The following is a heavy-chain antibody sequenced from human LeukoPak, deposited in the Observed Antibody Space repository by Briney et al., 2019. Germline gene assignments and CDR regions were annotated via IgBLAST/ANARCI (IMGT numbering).Heavy chain of an antibody. CDR1: GFTFSSYS. CDR2: ISSSSYI. V-gene: IGHV3-21*01. J-gene: IGHJ4*02. Sequence: GGSLRLSCAASGFTFSSYSMNWVRQAPGKGLEWVSCISSSSYIYYADSVKGRFTISRDNAKNSLYLQMNSLRAEDTAVYYCARAHNWKYGSFDFWGQGTLVTVSS. CDR3: ARAHNWKYGSFDF. D-gene: IGHD1-7*01.